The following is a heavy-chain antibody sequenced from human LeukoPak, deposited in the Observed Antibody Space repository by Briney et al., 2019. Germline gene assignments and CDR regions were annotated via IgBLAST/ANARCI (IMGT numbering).Heavy chain of an antibody. J-gene: IGHJ4*02. CDR1: GYSISSGYY. Sequence: SETLSLTCTVSGYSISSGYYWGWIRQPPGKGLEWIGSILHTGTAYYNPSLKSRVTISVDTSKNQFSLRLSSVTAADTAVYYCARKAEQYWGQGVLVTVSS. D-gene: IGHD6-13*01. CDR2: ILHTGTA. V-gene: IGHV4-38-2*02. CDR3: ARKAEQY.